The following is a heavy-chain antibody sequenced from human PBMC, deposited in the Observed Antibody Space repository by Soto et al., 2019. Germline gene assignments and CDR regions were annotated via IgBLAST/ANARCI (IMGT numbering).Heavy chain of an antibody. V-gene: IGHV1-18*01. CDR2: INSYNGNT. Sequence: QVKLVQSGAEVKKPGASVKVSCKASGYIFINYGISWVRQAPGQGLEWMRWINSYNGNTNSAEKVQSRVTMTNDTGANTPYMELRSLTAADTAVYYCARSAGVVDGDDYWGQANLVHVSS. CDR1: GYIFINYG. D-gene: IGHD3-10*01. J-gene: IGHJ4*02. CDR3: ARSAGVVDGDDY.